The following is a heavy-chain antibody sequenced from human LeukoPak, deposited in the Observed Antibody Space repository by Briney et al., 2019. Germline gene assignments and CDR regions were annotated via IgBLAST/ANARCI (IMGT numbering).Heavy chain of an antibody. V-gene: IGHV1-69*13. CDR1: GGTFSSYA. J-gene: IGHJ6*02. Sequence: ASVKVSCKASGGTFSSYAISWVRQAPGQGLEWMGGIIPIFGTANYAQKFQGRVTITADESTSTAYMELSSLRSEDTAVYYCARGGKGYGPWYYYYGMDVWGQGTTVTVSS. CDR3: ARGGKGYGPWYYYYGMDV. CDR2: IIPIFGTA. D-gene: IGHD5-18*01.